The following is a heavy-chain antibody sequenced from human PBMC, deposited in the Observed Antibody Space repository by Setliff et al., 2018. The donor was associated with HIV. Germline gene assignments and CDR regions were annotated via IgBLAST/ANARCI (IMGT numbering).Heavy chain of an antibody. CDR1: GVSTSSSHYY. CDR3: ARGAPYGSGRHRWNS. D-gene: IGHD3-10*01. Sequence: SETLSLTCTVSGVSTSSSHYYWGWIRQHPGKGLEWSGSIYYSGGTYYNPSLKSRITMSIDTSKNQFSLKLTSVTAADTALYYCARGAPYGSGRHRWNSWGQGTLVTVSS. V-gene: IGHV4-39*07. J-gene: IGHJ4*02. CDR2: IYYSGGT.